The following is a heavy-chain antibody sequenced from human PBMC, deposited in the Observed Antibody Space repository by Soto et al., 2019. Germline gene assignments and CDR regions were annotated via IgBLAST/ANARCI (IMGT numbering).Heavy chain of an antibody. Sequence: ASVKVSCKASGYTFTGYYMHWVRQAPGQGLEWMGWINPNSGGTNYAQKFQGWVTMTRDTSISTAYMELSRLRSDDTAGYYCARMIVVPVDRDYYYGMDVWGQGTRVTVSS. CDR1: GYTFTGYY. CDR2: INPNSGGT. D-gene: IGHD2-2*01. V-gene: IGHV1-2*04. J-gene: IGHJ6*02. CDR3: ARMIVVPVDRDYYYGMDV.